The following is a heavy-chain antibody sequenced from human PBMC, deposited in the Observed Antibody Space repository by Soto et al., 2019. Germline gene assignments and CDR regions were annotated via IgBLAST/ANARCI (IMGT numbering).Heavy chain of an antibody. CDR1: GGSISSGGYY. CDR2: IYYSGST. J-gene: IGHJ4*02. CDR3: AMRTVTTATGLDY. V-gene: IGHV4-31*03. Sequence: SETLSLTCTVSGGSISSGGYYWSWIRQHPGKGLEWIGYIYYSGSTYYNPSLKSRVTISVDTSKNQFSLKLSSVTAADTAVYYCAMRTVTTATGLDYWGQGTLVTVSS. D-gene: IGHD4-17*01.